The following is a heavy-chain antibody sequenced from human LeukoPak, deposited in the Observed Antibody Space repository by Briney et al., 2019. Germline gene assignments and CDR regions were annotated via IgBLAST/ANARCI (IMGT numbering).Heavy chain of an antibody. D-gene: IGHD6-19*01. Sequence: GGPLRLSCAASGFTFSSYAMHWVRQAPGKGLEWVAVISYDGSNKYYADSVKGRFTISRDNSKNTLYLQMNSLRAEDTAVYYCARDIGQWLALQYYFDYWGQGTLVTVSS. CDR1: GFTFSSYA. CDR2: ISYDGSNK. J-gene: IGHJ4*02. V-gene: IGHV3-30*04. CDR3: ARDIGQWLALQYYFDY.